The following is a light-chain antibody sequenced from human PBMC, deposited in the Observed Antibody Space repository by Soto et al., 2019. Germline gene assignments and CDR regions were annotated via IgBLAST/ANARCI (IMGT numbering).Light chain of an antibody. CDR2: GAS. CDR3: QQYGNSFVG. V-gene: IGKV3-20*01. J-gene: IGKJ1*01. CDR1: QSVSSTY. Sequence: EIVLTQSPGTLSLSPGERATLSCRASQSVSSTYLAWYQHKPGQAPRLLIYGASSRATGIPDRFSGSGSGTDFTLIISRLEPEDFAVYYCQQYGNSFVGFSQGTKVEIK.